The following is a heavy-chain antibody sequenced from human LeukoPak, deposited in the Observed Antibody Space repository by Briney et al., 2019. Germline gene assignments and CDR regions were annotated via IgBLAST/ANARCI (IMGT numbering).Heavy chain of an antibody. Sequence: SETLSLTCTVSGGSISSSNYYWSWIRQPAGKGLEWIGRIYTSGSTNYNPSLKSRATMSVDTSKNQFSLKLSSVTAADTAVYYCARDTPYYDFWSGAYYYYMDVWGKGTTVTVSS. V-gene: IGHV4-61*02. J-gene: IGHJ6*03. CDR1: GGSISSSNYY. D-gene: IGHD3-3*01. CDR3: ARDTPYYDFWSGAYYYYMDV. CDR2: IYTSGST.